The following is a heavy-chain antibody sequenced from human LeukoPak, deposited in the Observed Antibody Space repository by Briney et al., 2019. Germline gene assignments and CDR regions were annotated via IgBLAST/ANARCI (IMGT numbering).Heavy chain of an antibody. CDR3: AKDPIPRIAAAGTRGYFDL. J-gene: IGHJ2*01. V-gene: IGHV3-20*04. CDR1: GFTFDEYG. D-gene: IGHD6-13*01. CDR2: ITRNGGST. Sequence: GGSLRLSCAASGFTFDEYGMSWVRQAPGKGLEWVCGITRNGGSTGYADSVKGRFTISRDNAKNSVYLQMNSLRAEDMALYYCAKDPIPRIAAAGTRGYFDLWGRGTLVTVSS.